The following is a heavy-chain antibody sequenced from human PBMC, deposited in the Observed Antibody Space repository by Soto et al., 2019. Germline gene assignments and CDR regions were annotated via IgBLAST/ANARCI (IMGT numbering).Heavy chain of an antibody. CDR2: ISNDGSDK. J-gene: IGHJ3*01. Sequence: QVQLVESGGGVVQPGRSLRLSCAASGFTFNNYGMHWVRQAPGKGLEWAATISNDGSDKYYADSVKGRLTISRDNSKNTVYLHMNSLRAEETAVYYCAKDQGIAASHGIDWGQGTMVTVSS. CDR3: AKDQGIAASHGID. D-gene: IGHD6-13*01. V-gene: IGHV3-30*18. CDR1: GFTFNNYG.